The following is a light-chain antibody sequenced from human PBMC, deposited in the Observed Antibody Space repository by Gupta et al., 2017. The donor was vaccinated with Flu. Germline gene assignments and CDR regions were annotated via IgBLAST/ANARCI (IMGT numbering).Light chain of an antibody. CDR3: QVWDSSSDHWV. V-gene: IGLV3-21*02. J-gene: IGLJ3*02. Sequence: SYVLTQPPSVSVAPGQTARITCGGNNIGGESVHWYQQKTGQAPVLVVYGDTDRPSGIPERFSGSNSGNTATLTISRVEAGDEADYYCQVWDSSSDHWVFGGGTKLTVL. CDR2: GDT. CDR1: NIGGES.